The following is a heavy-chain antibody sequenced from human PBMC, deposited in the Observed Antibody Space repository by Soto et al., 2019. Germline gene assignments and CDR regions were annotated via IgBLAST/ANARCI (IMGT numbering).Heavy chain of an antibody. J-gene: IGHJ4*02. D-gene: IGHD5-18*01. CDR2: ISDDGNIK. CDR3: AKALDTAMDPLDY. Sequence: QTGGSLRLSCAASGFNFRSNAMHWVRQAPGKGLEWVAIISDDGNIKYYADSVKGRFSISRDNSKNTVYLQMNSLSVQDTAVYYCAKALDTAMDPLDYWGQGTLVTVSS. CDR1: GFNFRSNA. V-gene: IGHV3-30-3*01.